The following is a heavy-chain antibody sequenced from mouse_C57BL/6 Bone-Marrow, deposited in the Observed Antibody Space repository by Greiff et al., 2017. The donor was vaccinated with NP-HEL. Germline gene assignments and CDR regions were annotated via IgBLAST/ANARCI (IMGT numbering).Heavy chain of an antibody. CDR3: ARRCYYGSSYDYFDY. CDR1: GFTFSDYG. Sequence: DVKLVESGGGLVKPGGSLKLSCAASGFTFSDYGMHWVRQAPEKGLEWVAYISSGSSTIYYADTVKGRFTISRDNAKNTLFLQMTSLRSEDTAMYYCARRCYYGSSYDYFDYWGQGTTLTVSS. D-gene: IGHD1-1*01. J-gene: IGHJ2*01. V-gene: IGHV5-17*01. CDR2: ISSGSSTI.